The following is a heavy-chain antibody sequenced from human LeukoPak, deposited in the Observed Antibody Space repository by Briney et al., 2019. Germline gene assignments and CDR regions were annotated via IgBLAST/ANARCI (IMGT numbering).Heavy chain of an antibody. CDR2: ISDSGST. CDR1: GGSINGYY. Sequence: SETLSLTCTVSGGSINGYYWTWIRQPPGKGLEWIGYISDSGSTNYNPSLKSRVPMSVDSSNTEFSLRLNSLTAADTAVYYCARVFRGAVTSNWFDPWGQGTLVTVSS. D-gene: IGHD4-17*01. J-gene: IGHJ5*02. V-gene: IGHV4-59*01. CDR3: ARVFRGAVTSNWFDP.